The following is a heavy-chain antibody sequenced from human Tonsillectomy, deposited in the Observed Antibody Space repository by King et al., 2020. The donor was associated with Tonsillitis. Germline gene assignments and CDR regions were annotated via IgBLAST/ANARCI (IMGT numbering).Heavy chain of an antibody. CDR2: IFSGGDST. D-gene: IGHD6-13*01. J-gene: IGHJ4*02. CDR3: AKHGAPYSSSWYGYFYY. V-gene: IGHV3-23*03. Sequence: VQLVESGGGLVQPGGSLRLSCAASGFTFSSYAMSWVRQAPGKGLEWVSVIFSGGDSTYYADSVKGRFAISRDNSKNTLYLQMNSLRAEDTAVYYCAKHGAPYSSSWYGYFYYWGQGTLVTVSS. CDR1: GFTFSSYA.